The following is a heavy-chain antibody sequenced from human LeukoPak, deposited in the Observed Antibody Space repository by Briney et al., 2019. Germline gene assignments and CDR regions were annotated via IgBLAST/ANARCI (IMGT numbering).Heavy chain of an antibody. D-gene: IGHD6-13*01. V-gene: IGHV3-30*18. J-gene: IGHJ5*02. CDR2: ISYDGSNK. Sequence: GGSLRLSCAASGFTFSSYGMHWVRQAPGKGLEWVAVISYDGSNKYYADSVKGRFTISRDNSKNTLYLQMNSLRAEDTAVYYCAKDLIAAAGRGDWFDPWGQGTLVTVSS. CDR1: GFTFSSYG. CDR3: AKDLIAAAGRGDWFDP.